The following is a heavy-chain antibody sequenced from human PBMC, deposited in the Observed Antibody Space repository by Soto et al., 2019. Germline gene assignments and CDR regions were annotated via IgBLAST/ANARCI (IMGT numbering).Heavy chain of an antibody. D-gene: IGHD3-16*01. Sequence: SETLSLTCTVSGGSISSYYWSWIRQPPGKGLEWIGYIYYSGSTNYNPSLKSRVTISVDTSKNQFSLKLSSVTAADTAVYYCARAGGSKGEGHYYYYGMDVWGQGTTVTVSS. J-gene: IGHJ6*02. CDR2: IYYSGST. CDR1: GGSISSYY. V-gene: IGHV4-59*01. CDR3: ARAGGSKGEGHYYYYGMDV.